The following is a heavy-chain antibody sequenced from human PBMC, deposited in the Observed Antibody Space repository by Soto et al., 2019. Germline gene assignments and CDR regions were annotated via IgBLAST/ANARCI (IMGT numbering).Heavy chain of an antibody. J-gene: IGHJ6*02. CDR3: AKDNIAAAGSYYYYGMDV. CDR1: GFTFSSYA. D-gene: IGHD6-13*01. CDR2: ISGSGGST. V-gene: IGHV3-23*01. Sequence: GSLRLSCAASGFTFSSYAMSWVRQAPGKGLEWVSAISGSGGSTYYADSVKGRFTISRDNSKNTLYLQMNSLRAEDTAVYYCAKDNIAAAGSYYYYGMDVWGQGTTVTVSS.